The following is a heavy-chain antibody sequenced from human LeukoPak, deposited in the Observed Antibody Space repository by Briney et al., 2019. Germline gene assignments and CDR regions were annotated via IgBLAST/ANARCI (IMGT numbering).Heavy chain of an antibody. CDR3: ARDPMTTVTHSPRSY. V-gene: IGHV4-39*07. Sequence: ASETLSLTCTVSGGSISSSSYYWGWIRQPPGKGLEWIGSIYYSGSTYYNPSLKSRVTISVGTSKNQFSLKLSSVTAADTAVYYCARDPMTTVTHSPRSYWGQGTLVTVSS. D-gene: IGHD4-17*01. CDR2: IYYSGST. CDR1: GGSISSSSYY. J-gene: IGHJ4*02.